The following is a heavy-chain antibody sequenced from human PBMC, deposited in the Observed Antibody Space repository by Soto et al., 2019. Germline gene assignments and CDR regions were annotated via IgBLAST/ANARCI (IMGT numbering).Heavy chain of an antibody. CDR3: AREPLAHSYFDF. CDR1: GDSVSSHY. Sequence: SETLSLTCTVSGDSVSSHYWSWIRQPAGKGLEWLGRLYNDERTNYNPSLKSRVTISMDTSKNQFSLKLTSVTAADSAVYFCAREPLAHSYFDFWGQGILVTVSS. V-gene: IGHV4-4*07. CDR2: LYNDERT. J-gene: IGHJ4*02.